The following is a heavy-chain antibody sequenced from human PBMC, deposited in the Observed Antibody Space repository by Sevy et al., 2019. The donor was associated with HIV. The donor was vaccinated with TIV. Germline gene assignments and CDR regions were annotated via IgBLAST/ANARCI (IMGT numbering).Heavy chain of an antibody. J-gene: IGHJ3*02. Sequence: ASVKVSCKASGYTFTSYGISWVRQAPGQGLEWMGWISAYNGNTNYAQKLQGRVTMTTDTSTSTAYMELRSLRSDDTAVYYCARWGTTNRELARSRRRAFDIWGQGTMVTVSS. V-gene: IGHV1-18*01. CDR2: ISAYNGNT. CDR1: GYTFTSYG. D-gene: IGHD3-16*01. CDR3: ARWGTTNRELARSRRRAFDI.